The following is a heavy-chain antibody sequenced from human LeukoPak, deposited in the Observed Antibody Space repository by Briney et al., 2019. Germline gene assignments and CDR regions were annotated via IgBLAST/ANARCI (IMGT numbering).Heavy chain of an antibody. Sequence: SETLSLTCTVSGGSISSYYWSWIRQPAGKGLEWIGRIYTSGSTNYNPSLKSRVTISVDTSKNQFSLKLSSVTAADTAVYYCARGRYYGSGSYYNVLDLDYWGQGTLVTVSS. CDR3: ARGRYYGSGSYYNVLDLDY. V-gene: IGHV4-4*07. CDR1: GGSISSYY. CDR2: IYTSGST. J-gene: IGHJ4*02. D-gene: IGHD3-10*01.